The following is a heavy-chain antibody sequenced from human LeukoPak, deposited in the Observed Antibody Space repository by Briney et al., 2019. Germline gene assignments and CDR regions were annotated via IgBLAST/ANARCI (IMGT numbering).Heavy chain of an antibody. CDR1: GFTFSSHG. V-gene: IGHV3-48*01. J-gene: IGHJ4*02. CDR3: ARGPYYYDSSGSDY. Sequence: GGSLRLSCVASGFTFSSHGMHWVRQAPGKGLEWVSYISSSSSTIYYADSVKGRFTISRDNAKNSLYLQMNSLRAEDTAVYYCARGPYYYDSSGSDYWGQGTLVTVSS. D-gene: IGHD3-22*01. CDR2: ISSSSSTI.